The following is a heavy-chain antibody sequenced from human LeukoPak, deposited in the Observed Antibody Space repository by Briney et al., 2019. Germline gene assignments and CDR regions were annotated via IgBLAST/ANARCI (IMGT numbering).Heavy chain of an antibody. D-gene: IGHD4-17*01. Sequence: GASVKVSCKAPGYTFTGYYMHWVRQAPGQGLEWMGWINPNSGGTNYAQKFQGRVTMTRDTSISTAYMELSRLRSDDTAVYYCAARDYGDYPYYFDYWGQGTLVTVSS. J-gene: IGHJ4*02. V-gene: IGHV1-2*02. CDR1: GYTFTGYY. CDR2: INPNSGGT. CDR3: AARDYGDYPYYFDY.